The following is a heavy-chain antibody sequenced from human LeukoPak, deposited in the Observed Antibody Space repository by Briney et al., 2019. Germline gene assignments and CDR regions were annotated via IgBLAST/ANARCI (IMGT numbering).Heavy chain of an antibody. CDR1: GYTFTSYG. Sequence: GASVTVSCKASGYTFTSYGLSWVRQAPGQGLEWMGWISAYNDNTNYGQKLQGRVTMTTDTSTSTAYMELRSLRSDDTAVYYGARDGMSRGYSGSYYSTFYYYYGMDVWGQGTTVTVSS. CDR3: ARDGMSRGYSGSYYSTFYYYYGMDV. V-gene: IGHV1-18*01. D-gene: IGHD3-10*01. J-gene: IGHJ6*02. CDR2: ISAYNDNT.